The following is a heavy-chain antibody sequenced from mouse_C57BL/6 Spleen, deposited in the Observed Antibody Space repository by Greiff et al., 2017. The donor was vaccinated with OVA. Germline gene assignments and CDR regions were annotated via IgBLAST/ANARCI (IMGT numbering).Heavy chain of an antibody. CDR1: GFSLSTFGMG. D-gene: IGHD4-1*01. CDR3: APIGSNWGDAMDY. Sequence: QVQLKESGPGILQPSQTLSLTCSFSGFSLSTFGMGVVWIRQPSGQGLEWLAHIWWDDDKYNNPALKSRPTISKDTAKYQVFLKIANVDTADTATYYCAPIGSNWGDAMDYWGQGTSVTVSA. CDR2: IWWDDDK. J-gene: IGHJ4*01. V-gene: IGHV8-8*01.